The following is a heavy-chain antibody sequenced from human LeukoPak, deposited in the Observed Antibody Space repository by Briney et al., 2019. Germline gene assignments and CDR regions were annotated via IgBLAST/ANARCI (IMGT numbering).Heavy chain of an antibody. Sequence: SQTLSLTCAVSGGSISSGGYSWSWIRQPPGKGLEWIGYIYHSGSTYYNPSLKSRVTISVDRSKNQFSLKLSSVTAADTAVYYYVRAYYDYVWGSYRPYYFDYWGQGTLVTVSS. CDR2: IYHSGST. J-gene: IGHJ4*02. D-gene: IGHD3-16*02. V-gene: IGHV4-30-2*01. CDR1: GGSISSGGYS. CDR3: VRAYYDYVWGSYRPYYFDY.